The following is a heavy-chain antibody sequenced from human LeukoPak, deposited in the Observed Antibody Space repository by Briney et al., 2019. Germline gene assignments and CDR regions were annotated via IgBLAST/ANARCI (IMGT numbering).Heavy chain of an antibody. Sequence: GRSLRLSCAASGFTFSSYSMNWVRQAPGKGLEWVSSISSSSSYIYYADSVKGRFTISRDNAKNSLYLQMNSLRAEDTAVYYCARVGIAVAGNDYWGQGTLVTVSS. D-gene: IGHD6-19*01. CDR2: ISSSSSYI. CDR1: GFTFSSYS. V-gene: IGHV3-21*01. CDR3: ARVGIAVAGNDY. J-gene: IGHJ4*02.